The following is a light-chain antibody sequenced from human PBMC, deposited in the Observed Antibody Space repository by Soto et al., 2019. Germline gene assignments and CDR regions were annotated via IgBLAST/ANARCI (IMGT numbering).Light chain of an antibody. Sequence: QSALTQPASVSGSPGQSITISCTGTSSDVGGYNYVSWYQQHSGKAPKLMIYDVSNRPSGVSNRFSGSKSGNTASLTISGLQAEDEADYYCSSYRSFSTLGVFGGGTKVTVL. CDR2: DVS. CDR1: SSDVGGYNY. V-gene: IGLV2-14*03. J-gene: IGLJ2*01. CDR3: SSYRSFSTLGV.